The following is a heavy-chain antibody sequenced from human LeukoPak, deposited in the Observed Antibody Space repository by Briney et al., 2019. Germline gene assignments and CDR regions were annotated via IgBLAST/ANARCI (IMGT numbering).Heavy chain of an antibody. CDR2: ISAYNGNT. Sequence: ASVKVSCKASGYTFTSYGISWVRQAPGQGLEWMGWISAYNGNTNYAQKLQGRVTMTTDTSTSTACMELRSLRSDDTAVYYCARSSDSGSYQISVPSAYWGQGTLVTVSS. V-gene: IGHV1-18*01. D-gene: IGHD1-26*01. J-gene: IGHJ4*02. CDR1: GYTFTSYG. CDR3: ARSSDSGSYQISVPSAY.